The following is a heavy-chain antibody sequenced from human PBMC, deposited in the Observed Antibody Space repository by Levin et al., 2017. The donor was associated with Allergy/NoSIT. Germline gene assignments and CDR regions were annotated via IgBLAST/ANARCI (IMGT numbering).Heavy chain of an antibody. J-gene: IGHJ4*02. Sequence: LSLTCAASGFSFRSFGMHWVRQAPGKGLEWVAVISYDGSVKYYADSVKGRFTISRDNPKNTLYLQMDSLRTEDTAVYYCAKDVVFGTSSWALDYWGQGTLVTVPS. V-gene: IGHV3-30*18. D-gene: IGHD6-13*01. CDR2: ISYDGSVK. CDR1: GFSFRSFG. CDR3: AKDVVFGTSSWALDY.